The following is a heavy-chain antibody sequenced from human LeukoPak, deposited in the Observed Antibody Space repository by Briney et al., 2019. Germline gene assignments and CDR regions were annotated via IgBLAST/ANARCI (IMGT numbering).Heavy chain of an antibody. V-gene: IGHV4-59*01. D-gene: IGHD2-2*02. CDR3: ARTVRQREYQLLYYWFDP. CDR2: IYYSGST. CDR1: GGSIGSYY. J-gene: IGHJ5*02. Sequence: SETLSLTCTVSGGSIGSYYWSWIRQPPGKGLEWIGYIYYSGSTNYNPSLKSRVTISVDTSKNQFSLKLSSVTAADTAVYYCARTVRQREYQLLYYWFDPWGQGTLVTVSS.